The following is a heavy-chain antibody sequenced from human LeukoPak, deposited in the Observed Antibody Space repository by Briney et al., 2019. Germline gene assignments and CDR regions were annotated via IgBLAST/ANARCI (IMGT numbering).Heavy chain of an antibody. J-gene: IGHJ4*02. D-gene: IGHD3-10*01. V-gene: IGHV3-49*04. CDR1: AFSFGDYS. CDR2: IRAKIHDGTT. Sequence: PGGSLRLSCTTSAFSFGDYSMNWVRQAPGQGREWVGYIRAKIHDGTTDFAASVKGRFTISRDDSKSIAYLQMTSLKSEDTAVYYCSRGQKDPYGPEFDYWGQGTLVTVSS. CDR3: SRGQKDPYGPEFDY.